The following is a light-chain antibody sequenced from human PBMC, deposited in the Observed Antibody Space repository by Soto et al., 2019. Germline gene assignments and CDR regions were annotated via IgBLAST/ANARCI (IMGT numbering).Light chain of an antibody. CDR3: HQQNYSYPRT. Sequence: EVVLTQSPGTLSLSPGERATLSCRASQSVRSSYFAWYQQKPGQAPRLLLYDVSTRAQGRLAWICSSSSGRDFTPPTSSRLPEEFSAYYCHQQNYSYPRTFGQGTQLEIK. J-gene: IGKJ5*01. CDR2: DVS. V-gene: IGKV3-20*01. CDR1: QSVRSSY.